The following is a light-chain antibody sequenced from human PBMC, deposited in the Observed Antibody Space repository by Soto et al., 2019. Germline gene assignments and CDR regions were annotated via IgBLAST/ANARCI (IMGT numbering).Light chain of an antibody. Sequence: QSVLTQPASVSGSPGQSISISCTGNSSDVGGYNYVSWYQQHPGKAPKLVIHDVSRRPSGVSFRFSGSKSGNTAYLTISGLQAEDEADYYCNSYTDTSLYVFGTGTKVTVL. CDR1: SSDVGGYNY. CDR2: DVS. J-gene: IGLJ1*01. V-gene: IGLV2-14*03. CDR3: NSYTDTSLYV.